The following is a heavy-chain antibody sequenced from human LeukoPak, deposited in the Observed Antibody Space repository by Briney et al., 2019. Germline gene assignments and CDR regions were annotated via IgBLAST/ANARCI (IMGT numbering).Heavy chain of an antibody. Sequence: GGSLRLSCAASGFTFSSYGMRWVRRAPGKGLEWVAFIRYDGSNKYYADSVKGRFTISRDNSKNTLYLQMNSLRAEDTAVYYCAKVLLAARYYYYYYMDVWGKGTTVTVSS. V-gene: IGHV3-30*02. CDR1: GFTFSSYG. CDR3: AKVLLAARYYYYYYMDV. J-gene: IGHJ6*03. CDR2: IRYDGSNK. D-gene: IGHD2-15*01.